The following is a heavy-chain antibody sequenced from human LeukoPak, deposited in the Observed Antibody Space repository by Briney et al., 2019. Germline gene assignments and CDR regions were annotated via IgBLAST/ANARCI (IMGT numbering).Heavy chain of an antibody. CDR3: GRDMRLEGYNRCDY. Sequence: GGSLRLSCVASGFTDSSYGMRWVRQAPGKGLEWVAVIWYDGSNKYYADSVKGRFTISRDNSKNTLYLQMTGVRVDVTAVDDCGRDMRLEGYNRCDYWGQGTLVTVSS. CDR1: GFTDSSYG. D-gene: IGHD5-24*01. J-gene: IGHJ4*02. V-gene: IGHV3-33*01. CDR2: IWYDGSNK.